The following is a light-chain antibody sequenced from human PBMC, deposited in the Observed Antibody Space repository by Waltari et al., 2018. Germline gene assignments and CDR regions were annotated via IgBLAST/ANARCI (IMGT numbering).Light chain of an antibody. CDR3: QQSYSNVLYT. Sequence: DIQMTQSPSSLSASKGDRVTITCRASQGISSYLNWYQQKPGAAPKLLIYAVSHLESGVPSRFSGRGTGTEFTFTISSLQPEDSGTYYCQQSYSNVLYTFGQGTKLEIK. V-gene: IGKV1-39*01. CDR1: QGISSY. CDR2: AVS. J-gene: IGKJ2*01.